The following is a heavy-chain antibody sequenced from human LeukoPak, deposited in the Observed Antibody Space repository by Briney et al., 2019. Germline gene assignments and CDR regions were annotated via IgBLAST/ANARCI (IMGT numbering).Heavy chain of an antibody. D-gene: IGHD6-6*01. CDR3: ARGGSAARPDDY. Sequence: GGSLRLSCAASGFTFSSYGMHWVRQAPGKGLEWVAFIRYDGSNKYYADSVKGRFTISKDNSKNTLYLQMNSLRAEDTAVYYCARGGSAARPDDYWGQGTLVTVSS. V-gene: IGHV3-30*02. CDR1: GFTFSSYG. J-gene: IGHJ4*02. CDR2: IRYDGSNK.